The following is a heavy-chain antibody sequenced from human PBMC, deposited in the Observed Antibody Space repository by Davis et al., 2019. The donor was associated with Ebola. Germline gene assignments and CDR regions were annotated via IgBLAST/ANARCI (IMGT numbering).Heavy chain of an antibody. Sequence: GESLKISCQGSGYSFTTYWIGWVRQMPGKGLEWMGIIYPGDSDTRYSPSFQGQVTISADKSISTAYLQWSSLKASDTAMYYCARRSAPWYFDLWGRGTLVTVSS. CDR1: GYSFTTYW. J-gene: IGHJ2*01. V-gene: IGHV5-51*01. CDR3: ARRSAPWYFDL. CDR2: IYPGDSDT.